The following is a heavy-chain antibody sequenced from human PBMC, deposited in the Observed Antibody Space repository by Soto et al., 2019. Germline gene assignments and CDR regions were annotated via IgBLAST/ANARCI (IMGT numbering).Heavy chain of an antibody. D-gene: IGHD6-13*01. CDR2: IIPIFGTA. J-gene: IGHJ6*02. CDR3: AEAAPNINYGMDV. Sequence: SVKGSSKAPGRTLSSYAISSVRQAPGQGLEWMGGIIPIFGTANYAQKLQERVTITRDMSTSTAYMELSSLRSEDTAVYYCAEAAPNINYGMDVWGQGTTVTVSS. CDR1: GRTLSSYA. V-gene: IGHV1-69*05.